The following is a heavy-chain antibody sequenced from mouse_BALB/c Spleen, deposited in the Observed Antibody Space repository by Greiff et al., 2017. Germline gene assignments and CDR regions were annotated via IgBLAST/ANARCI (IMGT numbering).Heavy chain of an antibody. CDR2: IYPGNSDT. CDR3: TRQAGTGTFDY. V-gene: IGHV1-5*01. CDR1: GYSFTSYW. Sequence: EVQLQQSGTVLARPGASVKMSCKASGYSFTSYWMHWVKQRPGQGLEWIGAIYPGNSDTSYNQKFKGKAKLTAVTSASTAYMELSSLTNEDSAVYYCTRQAGTGTFDYWGQGTTRTVSS. J-gene: IGHJ2*01. D-gene: IGHD4-1*01.